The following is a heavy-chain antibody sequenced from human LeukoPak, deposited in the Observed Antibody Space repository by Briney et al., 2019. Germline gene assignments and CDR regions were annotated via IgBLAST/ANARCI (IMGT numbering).Heavy chain of an antibody. CDR1: GYTFTGYY. D-gene: IGHD2-2*01. CDR3: ASVGQVVVPAAMVFDY. J-gene: IGHJ4*02. CDR2: INPNSGGT. V-gene: IGHV1-2*02. Sequence: GASVKVSCKASGYTFTGYYMHWVRQAPGQGLEWMGWINPNSGGTNYAQKFQGRVTMTRDTSISTAYMELSRLRSDDTAVYYCASVGQVVVPAAMVFDYWGQGTLVTVSS.